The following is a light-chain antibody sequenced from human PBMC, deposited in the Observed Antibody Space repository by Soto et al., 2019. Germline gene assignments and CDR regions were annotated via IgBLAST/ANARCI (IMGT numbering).Light chain of an antibody. J-gene: IGKJ1*01. CDR2: GAS. CDR3: HQYGSSPPVT. Sequence: EIVLTQSPGTLSLSPGERATLSCRASQSVSSSYLAWYQQKPGQAPRLLIYGASSRATGIPDRFSGSGSGTDFTLTISRLEPEDFAMYYCHQYGSSPPVTFGQGTKVDIK. CDR1: QSVSSSY. V-gene: IGKV3-20*01.